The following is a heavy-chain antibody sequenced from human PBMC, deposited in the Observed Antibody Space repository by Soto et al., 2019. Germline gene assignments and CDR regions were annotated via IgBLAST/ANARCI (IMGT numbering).Heavy chain of an antibody. D-gene: IGHD2-21*02. J-gene: IGHJ3*02. CDR2: ISGGGGST. Sequence: EVQLLESGGRLVQPGGSLRLSCAASGFTFSSYAMNWVRQAPGKGLEWVAGISGGGGSTYYADSVKGRFTISRDTSKNTVYLQLNSLRAEDTAVYYCAKGFLVVVTVLLPDDAFAILGQGTMVTVSS. V-gene: IGHV3-23*01. CDR1: GFTFSSYA. CDR3: AKGFLVVVTVLLPDDAFAI.